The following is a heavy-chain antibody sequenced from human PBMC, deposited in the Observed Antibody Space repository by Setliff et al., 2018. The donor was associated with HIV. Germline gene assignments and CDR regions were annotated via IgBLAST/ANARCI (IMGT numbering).Heavy chain of an antibody. Sequence: GGFLRLSCAASGFTFSSYWMSWVRQAPGKGLEWVANIKQDGSEKYFVDSVKGRFTISRDNAKDSMFLQMNSLRGEDTAVYYCATNFLYDILTGYFPYQFDQWGQGTLVTVSS. J-gene: IGHJ4*02. V-gene: IGHV3-7*01. CDR1: GFTFSSYW. CDR3: ATNFLYDILTGYFPYQFDQ. D-gene: IGHD3-9*01. CDR2: IKQDGSEK.